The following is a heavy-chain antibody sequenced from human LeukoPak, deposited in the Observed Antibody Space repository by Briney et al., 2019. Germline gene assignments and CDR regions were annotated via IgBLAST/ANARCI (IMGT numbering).Heavy chain of an antibody. J-gene: IGHJ4*02. CDR3: AKDEQVLRYFDWLLVKY. V-gene: IGHV3-21*01. CDR1: GFTFSSYS. CDR2: ISSSSSYI. Sequence: GGSLRLSCAASGFTFSSYSMNWVRQAPGKGLEWVSSISSSSSYIYYADSVKGRFTISRDNAKNSLYLQMNSLRAEDTAVYYCAKDEQVLRYFDWLLVKYWGQGTLVTVSS. D-gene: IGHD3-9*01.